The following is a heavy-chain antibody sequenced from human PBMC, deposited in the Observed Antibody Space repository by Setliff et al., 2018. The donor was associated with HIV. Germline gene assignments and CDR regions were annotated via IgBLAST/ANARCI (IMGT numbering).Heavy chain of an antibody. J-gene: IGHJ4*02. CDR1: GYSVSSSNW. CDR3: AREIYGGNSRPFDY. V-gene: IGHV4-28*03. D-gene: IGHD4-17*01. Sequence: KASETLSLTCAVSGYSVSSSNWWGWIRQPPGKGLAWIGYIYYSGSTYYNPSLKSRVTISVDTSKNQFSLKLTSVTAADTAVYYCAREIYGGNSRPFDYWGQGTLVTVSS. CDR2: IYYSGST.